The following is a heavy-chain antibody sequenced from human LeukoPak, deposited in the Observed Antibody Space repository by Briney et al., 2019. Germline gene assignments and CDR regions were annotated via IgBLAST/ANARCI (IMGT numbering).Heavy chain of an antibody. V-gene: IGHV1-2*02. CDR1: GYTFTGYY. CDR3: ARDPPREQLRGGLDY. J-gene: IGHJ4*02. D-gene: IGHD5-18*01. Sequence: GASVKVSCKASGYTFTGYYMHWVRQAPGQGLEWMGWINPNSGGTNYAQKFQGRVTMTRDTSISTAYMELSRLRSDDTAVYYCARDPPREQLRGGLDYWGQGTLVTVSS. CDR2: INPNSGGT.